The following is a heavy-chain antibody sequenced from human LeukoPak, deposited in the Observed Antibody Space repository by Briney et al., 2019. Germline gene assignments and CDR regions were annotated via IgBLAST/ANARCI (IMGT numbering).Heavy chain of an antibody. CDR1: GYSISSGYY. V-gene: IGHV4-38-2*02. Sequence: SETLSLTCTVSGYSISSGYYWGWIRQPPGKGLEWIGSIYHSGSTYYNPSLKSRVTISVDTSKNQFSLKLSSVTAADTAVYYCARRGQQLVRKYFQHWGQGTLVTVSS. J-gene: IGHJ1*01. CDR3: ARRGQQLVRKYFQH. CDR2: IYHSGST. D-gene: IGHD6-13*01.